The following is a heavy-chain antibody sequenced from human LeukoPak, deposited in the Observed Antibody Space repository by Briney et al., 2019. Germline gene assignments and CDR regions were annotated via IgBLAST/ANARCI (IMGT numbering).Heavy chain of an antibody. CDR1: GFTFSRYW. V-gene: IGHV3-74*01. D-gene: IGHD3-22*01. CDR2: INSDGSST. CDR3: ARDLSSGYYPELFDY. Sequence: PGGSLRLSCAASGFTFSRYWMHWVRQAPGKGLVWVSRINSDGSSTTYADSVKGRFTISRDNAKNMLYLQMNNLRAEDTAVYYCARDLSSGYYPELFDYWGQGTLVTVSS. J-gene: IGHJ4*02.